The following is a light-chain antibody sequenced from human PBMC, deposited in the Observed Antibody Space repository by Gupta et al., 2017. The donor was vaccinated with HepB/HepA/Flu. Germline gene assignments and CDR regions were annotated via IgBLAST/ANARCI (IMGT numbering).Light chain of an antibody. V-gene: IGKV1-9*01. J-gene: IGKJ4*01. CDR1: QDISSY. CDR2: GAS. Sequence: DIQLTQSPSFLSASVGDRVSLTSRASQDISSYLAWYQQMPGKAPKLLIYGASTLQSGVPSRFSGSGSATEFTLTISSLQPEDVATYYCRQLNSYPLTFGGGTKVEIK. CDR3: RQLNSYPLT.